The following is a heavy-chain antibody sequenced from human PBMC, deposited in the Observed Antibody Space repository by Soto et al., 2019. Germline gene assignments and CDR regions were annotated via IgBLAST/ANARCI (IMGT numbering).Heavy chain of an antibody. D-gene: IGHD3-22*01. CDR1: GFTFDDYA. Sequence: GGSLRLSCAASGFTFDDYAMHWVRQAPGKGLEWVSGISWNSGSIGYADSVKGRFTISRDNAKNSLYLQMNSLRAEDTALYYCAKGSSSGYYVDYWGQGTLVTVSS. CDR2: ISWNSGSI. J-gene: IGHJ4*02. V-gene: IGHV3-9*01. CDR3: AKGSSSGYYVDY.